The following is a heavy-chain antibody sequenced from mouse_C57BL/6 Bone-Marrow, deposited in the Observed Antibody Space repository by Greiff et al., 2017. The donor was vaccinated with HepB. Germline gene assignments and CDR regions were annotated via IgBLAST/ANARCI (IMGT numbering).Heavy chain of an antibody. V-gene: IGHV5-4*01. CDR3: ARVTTVVAAMDC. CDR2: ISDGGSYT. Sequence: EVQLQESGGGLVKPGGSLKLSCAASGFTFSSYAMSWVRQTPEKRLEWVATISDGGSYTYYPDNVKGRFTISRDNAKNNLYLQMSHLKSEDTAMYYCARVTTVVAAMDCWGHGASVTVSS. CDR1: GFTFSSYA. D-gene: IGHD1-1*01. J-gene: IGHJ4*01.